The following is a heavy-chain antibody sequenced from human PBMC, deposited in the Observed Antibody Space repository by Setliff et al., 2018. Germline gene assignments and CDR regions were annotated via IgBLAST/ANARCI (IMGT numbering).Heavy chain of an antibody. J-gene: IGHJ4*02. D-gene: IGHD6-19*01. CDR3: ARGRAGHSGH. CDR2: IYTSWST. CDR1: GDSISSRRNY. Sequence: SETLSLTCTVSGDSISSRRNYWGWFRQPAGKELEWIGQIYTSWSTNYNPSLKSRVTISVDTSKNQFSLKLSSVTAADTAVYYCARGRAGHSGHWGQGTLVTV. V-gene: IGHV4-61*09.